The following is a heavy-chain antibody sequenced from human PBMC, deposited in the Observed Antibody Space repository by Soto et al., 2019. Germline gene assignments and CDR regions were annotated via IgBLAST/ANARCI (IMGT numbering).Heavy chain of an antibody. CDR3: AKDREKPSGYHPEMAFDI. D-gene: IGHD3-22*01. CDR1: GFTFSSYG. V-gene: IGHV3-30*18. J-gene: IGHJ3*02. CDR2: ISYDESNK. Sequence: GGSLRLSCAASGFTFSSYGMHWVRQAPGKGLEWVAVISYDESNKYYADSVKGRFTISRDNSKNTLYLQMNSLRAEDTAVYYCAKDREKPSGYHPEMAFDIWGQGTMVTVSS.